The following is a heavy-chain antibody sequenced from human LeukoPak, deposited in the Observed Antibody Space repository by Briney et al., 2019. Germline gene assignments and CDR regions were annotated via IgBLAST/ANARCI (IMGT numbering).Heavy chain of an antibody. J-gene: IGHJ4*02. CDR1: GFTFDDYA. V-gene: IGHV3-9*01. Sequence: GRFLRLSCAASGFTFDDYAMHWVRQAPGKGLEWVSGISWNSGSIGYADSVKGRFTISRDNAKNSLYLQMNSLRAEDTALYYCAKDSTPYGSGSYYPFDYWGQGTLVTVSS. D-gene: IGHD3-10*01. CDR3: AKDSTPYGSGSYYPFDY. CDR2: ISWNSGSI.